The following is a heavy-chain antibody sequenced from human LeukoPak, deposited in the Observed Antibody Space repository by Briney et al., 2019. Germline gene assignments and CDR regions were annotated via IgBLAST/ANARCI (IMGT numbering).Heavy chain of an antibody. J-gene: IGHJ4*02. CDR3: ARHARSDYANAKFDY. V-gene: IGHV4-4*09. CDR2: ISASVYT. CDR1: GDSISTYY. Sequence: SETLSLTCTVSGDSISTYYWSWIRQPPGKGLEWIGYISASVYTNYNPSLTSRVTMSVDTSKNQFSLKLSSVADADTAVYYCARHARSDYANAKFDYWGQGALVTVSS. D-gene: IGHD4-17*01.